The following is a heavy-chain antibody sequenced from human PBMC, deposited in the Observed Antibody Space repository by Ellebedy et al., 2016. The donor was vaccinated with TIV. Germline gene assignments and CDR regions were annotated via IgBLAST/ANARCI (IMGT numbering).Heavy chain of an antibody. CDR2: ISANSGKT. V-gene: IGHV1-18*01. Sequence: ASVKVSCXASGYTLTTYGLSWVRQAPGQGLEWMGWISANSGKTIYAQNLQGRVTMTTDTSTSTAYMELRSLRSDDTAVYYCARVPVPGKADYWGQGTLVTVSS. D-gene: IGHD6-19*01. CDR3: ARVPVPGKADY. J-gene: IGHJ4*02. CDR1: GYTLTTYG.